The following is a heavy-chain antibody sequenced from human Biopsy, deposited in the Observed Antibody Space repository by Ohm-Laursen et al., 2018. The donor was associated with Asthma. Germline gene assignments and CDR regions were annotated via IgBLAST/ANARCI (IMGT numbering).Heavy chain of an antibody. J-gene: IGHJ4*02. V-gene: IGHV3-30-3*01. D-gene: IGHD6-6*01. CDR3: AKGKTWGRSYYFDY. CDR2: IFFDGSNK. CDR1: GFTFHNYV. Sequence: SLRLSCAASGFTFHNYVMHWVRQAPGKGLEWVAGIFFDGSNKYYADSVKGRFTISRDNSKDTLYLQVNSLRGDDTAVYYCAKGKTWGRSYYFDYWGQGTLVTVSS.